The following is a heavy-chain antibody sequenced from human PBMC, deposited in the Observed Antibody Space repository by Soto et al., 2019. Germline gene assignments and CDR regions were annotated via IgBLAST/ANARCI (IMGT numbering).Heavy chain of an antibody. D-gene: IGHD2-15*01. V-gene: IGHV5-51*01. J-gene: IGHJ3*02. CDR2: IYPGDSDT. Sequence: LGESLKISCKGSGYSFTSYWIGWVRQMPGKGLEWMGIIYPGDSDTRYSPSFQGQVTISADKSISTAYLQWSSLKASDTAMYYCARRYCSGGSCVDAFDIWGQGTMVTVSS. CDR1: GYSFTSYW. CDR3: ARRYCSGGSCVDAFDI.